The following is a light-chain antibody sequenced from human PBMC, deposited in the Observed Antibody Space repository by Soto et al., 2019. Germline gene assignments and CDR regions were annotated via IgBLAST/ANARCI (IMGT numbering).Light chain of an antibody. CDR2: SDS. CDR1: NIGSKA. CDR3: SSYTDSSTLGLYV. V-gene: IGLV3-12*02. J-gene: IGLJ1*01. Sequence: SYELTQPHSVSVATAQMARITCGGNNIGSKAVHWYQQKPGQDPVLVIYSDSNRPSGVSNRFSGSKSGSTASLTISGLQAEDEADYYCSSYTDSSTLGLYVFGTGTKLTVL.